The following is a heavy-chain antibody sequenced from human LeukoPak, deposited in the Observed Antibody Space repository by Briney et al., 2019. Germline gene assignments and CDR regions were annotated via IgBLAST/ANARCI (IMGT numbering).Heavy chain of an antibody. Sequence: PSETLSLTCAVSGGSISSGYWWSWVRQPPGKGLEWIGKIYHSGSTNYNPSLKSRVTISVDTSKNQFSLKLTSVTAADTAVYYCARHDSGAAAGTFDYWGQGTLVTVSS. CDR2: IYHSGST. V-gene: IGHV4-4*02. J-gene: IGHJ4*02. D-gene: IGHD6-13*01. CDR1: GGSISSGYW. CDR3: ARHDSGAAAGTFDY.